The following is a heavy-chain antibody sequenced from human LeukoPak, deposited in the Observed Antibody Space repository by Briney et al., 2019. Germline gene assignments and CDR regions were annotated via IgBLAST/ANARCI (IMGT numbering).Heavy chain of an antibody. V-gene: IGHV4-34*01. CDR1: GGSFSGYY. D-gene: IGHD4-17*01. J-gene: IGHJ4*02. CDR3: ARDVPYGATEDY. Sequence: SETLSLTCAVYGGSFSGYYWSWIRQPPGKGLEWIGEINHSGSTNYNPSLKSRVTISVDTSKNQFSLKLSSVTAADTAVYYCARDVPYGATEDYWGQGTLVTVSS. CDR2: INHSGST.